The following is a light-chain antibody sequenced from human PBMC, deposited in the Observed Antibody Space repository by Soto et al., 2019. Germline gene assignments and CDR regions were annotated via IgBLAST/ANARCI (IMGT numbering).Light chain of an antibody. CDR2: GAS. CDR3: QHYGRSPIT. V-gene: IGKV3-20*01. CDR1: QSVNSR. Sequence: IVVTQSPCTLSLSPGSRPTLPCRASQSVNSRLAWYQHKPGQAPRLLISGASSRATGIPDRFSGSGYATDFKLTISRLEPEDFALYYCQHYGRSPITFGQGTRLEIK. J-gene: IGKJ5*01.